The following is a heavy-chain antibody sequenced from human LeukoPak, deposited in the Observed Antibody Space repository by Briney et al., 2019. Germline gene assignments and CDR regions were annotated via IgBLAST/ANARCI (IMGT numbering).Heavy chain of an antibody. D-gene: IGHD5-18*01. Sequence: SETLSLTCAVSGGAFSGYYWSWIRQPPGQGLEWIGEINHSGSTNYNPSPKSRVTISVDTSKIQFSLMLSSVTAADTAVYYCARPNTAMVPDYFDYWGQGTLVTVSS. J-gene: IGHJ4*02. CDR1: GGAFSGYY. CDR3: ARPNTAMVPDYFDY. CDR2: INHSGST. V-gene: IGHV4-34*01.